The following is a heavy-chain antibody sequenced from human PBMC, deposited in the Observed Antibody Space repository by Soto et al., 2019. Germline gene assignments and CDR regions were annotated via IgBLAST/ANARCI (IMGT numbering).Heavy chain of an antibody. CDR2: ISAQNANT. CDR1: GYTITTYG. V-gene: IGHV1-18*04. Sequence: ASFKVFCNPSGYTITTYGISWGRQAIGRELVWMGWISAQNANTNYAKKLQVRDNMTTDTTTSKAYMELRSLRSAYTTVNYCVRAGPNWNYEDLFDPWGQGTLVTVSS. D-gene: IGHD1-7*01. CDR3: VRAGPNWNYEDLFDP. J-gene: IGHJ5*02.